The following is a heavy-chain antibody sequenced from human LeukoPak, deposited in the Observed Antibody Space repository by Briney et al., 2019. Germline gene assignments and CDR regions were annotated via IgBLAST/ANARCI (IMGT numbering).Heavy chain of an antibody. D-gene: IGHD3-22*01. J-gene: IGHJ3*02. Sequence: GGSLRLSCAASGFTVSSNYMSWVRQAPGKGLEWVSVIYSGGSTYYADSVKGRFTIPRDNSKNTLYLQMNSLRAEDTAVYYCARDVTMIPDAFDIWGQGTMVTVSS. CDR1: GFTVSSNY. V-gene: IGHV3-53*01. CDR2: IYSGGST. CDR3: ARDVTMIPDAFDI.